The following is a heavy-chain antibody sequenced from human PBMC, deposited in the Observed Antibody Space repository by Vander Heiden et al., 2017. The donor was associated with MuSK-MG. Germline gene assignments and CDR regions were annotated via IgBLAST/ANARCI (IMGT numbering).Heavy chain of an antibody. Sequence: EVQLVESGGGLVQPGRSLRLSCTASGFTSGDYAMSWFRQDPGKGLGWVGFIRSEGYGGTTEYAASVKGRFTVSRDDSKSLAYLQMNSLKTEDTAVYYCTRTRPGTRFDYWCQGTLVTVSS. J-gene: IGHJ4*02. CDR2: IRSEGYGGTT. CDR1: GFTSGDYA. CDR3: TRTRPGTRFDY. V-gene: IGHV3-49*03.